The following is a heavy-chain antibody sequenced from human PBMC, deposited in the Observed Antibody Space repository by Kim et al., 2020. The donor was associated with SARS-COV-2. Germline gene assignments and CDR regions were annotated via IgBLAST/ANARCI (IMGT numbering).Heavy chain of an antibody. CDR3: AREGLEQDFDF. V-gene: IGHV1-18*01. CDR2: KT. J-gene: IGHJ4*02. Sequence: KTPYPQQLHGRVTMTTDTSTSTAYMELQSLRSDDTAVYFCAREGLEQDFDFWGQGTLVTVSS.